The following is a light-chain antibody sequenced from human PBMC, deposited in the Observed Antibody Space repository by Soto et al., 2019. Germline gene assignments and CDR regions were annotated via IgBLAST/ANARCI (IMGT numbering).Light chain of an antibody. V-gene: IGKV3-15*01. CDR1: QSVTTN. Sequence: EVVMTQSPATLSVSPGERVTFSCRASQSVTTNLAWYQHKPGQSPRLLISGASTGASGIPPRFSGSGSGTEFTLTIDRLQSADFATYYCQHYNNFYTFGQGTKLEIK. CDR2: GAS. CDR3: QHYNNFYT. J-gene: IGKJ2*01.